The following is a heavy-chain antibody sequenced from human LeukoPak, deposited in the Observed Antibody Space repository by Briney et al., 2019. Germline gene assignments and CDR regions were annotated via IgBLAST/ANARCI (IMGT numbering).Heavy chain of an antibody. J-gene: IGHJ4*02. D-gene: IGHD2-15*01. Sequence: SETLSLTCAVYGGSFSGYYWSWIRQPPGKGLEWIGEINHSGSTNYNPSLKSRVTISVDTSKNQFSLKLSSVTAADTAVYYCARGYCSGGSCRNSHFDYWGQGTLVTVSS. CDR3: ARGYCSGGSCRNSHFDY. V-gene: IGHV4-34*01. CDR1: GGSFSGYY. CDR2: INHSGST.